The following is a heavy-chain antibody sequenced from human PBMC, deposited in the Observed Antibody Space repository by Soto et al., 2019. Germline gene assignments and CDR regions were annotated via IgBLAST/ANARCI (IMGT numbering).Heavy chain of an antibody. CDR3: ARTLGYCSSTSCYYYGMDV. Sequence: PSETLSLTCAVSGGSISSGGYSWSWIRQPPGKGLEWIGYIYHSGSTYYNPSLKSRVTISVDRSKNQFSLKLTSVTAADTAVYYCARTLGYCSSTSCYYYGMDVWGQGTTVTVSS. CDR1: GGSISSGGYS. D-gene: IGHD2-2*01. CDR2: IYHSGST. J-gene: IGHJ6*02. V-gene: IGHV4-30-2*01.